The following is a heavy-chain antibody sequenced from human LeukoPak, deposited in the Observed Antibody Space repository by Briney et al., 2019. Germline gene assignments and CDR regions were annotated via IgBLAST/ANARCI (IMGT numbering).Heavy chain of an antibody. Sequence: GGSLRLYCAASGFTFSSYAMHWVRQAPGKGLEWVAVISYDGSNKYYADSVKGRFTISRDNSKNTLYLQMNSLRAEDTAVYYCARDGIAVAGYFDYWGQGTLVTVSS. CDR2: ISYDGSNK. V-gene: IGHV3-30-3*01. D-gene: IGHD6-19*01. J-gene: IGHJ4*02. CDR1: GFTFSSYA. CDR3: ARDGIAVAGYFDY.